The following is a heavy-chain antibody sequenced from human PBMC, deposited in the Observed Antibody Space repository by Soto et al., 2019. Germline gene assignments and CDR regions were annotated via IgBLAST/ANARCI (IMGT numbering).Heavy chain of an antibody. J-gene: IGHJ4*02. CDR3: AGLNYYDSSGYYD. D-gene: IGHD3-22*01. CDR2: IYYSGST. Sequence: PSETLSLTCTVSGGSISSGDYYWSWIRQPPGKGLEWIGYIYYSGSTNYNPSLKSRVTISVDRSKNQFSLKLSSVTAADTAVYYCAGLNYYDSSGYYDWGQGTLVTVSS. V-gene: IGHV4-61*08. CDR1: GGSISSGDYY.